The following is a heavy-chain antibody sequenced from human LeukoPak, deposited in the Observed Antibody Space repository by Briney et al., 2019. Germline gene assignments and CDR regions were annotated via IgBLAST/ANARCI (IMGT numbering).Heavy chain of an antibody. V-gene: IGHV3-21*01. CDR1: GFTFSSYS. D-gene: IGHD2-15*01. CDR2: ISSSSSYI. J-gene: IGHJ4*02. Sequence: GGTLRLSCAASGFTFSSYSMSWVRQAPGKGLEWVSSISSSSSYIYYADSVKGRFTISRSNAKNSLYLQMHSLRAKDADLYYCARDMRGYCSGGSCPFDYWGQGTLVTVSS. CDR3: ARDMRGYCSGGSCPFDY.